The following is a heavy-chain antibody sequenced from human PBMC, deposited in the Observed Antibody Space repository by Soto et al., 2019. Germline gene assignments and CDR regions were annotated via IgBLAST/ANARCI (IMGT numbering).Heavy chain of an antibody. D-gene: IGHD5-12*01. CDR2: ISNSGHSA. Sequence: VGSLRLSCAASGFTFSSYAMNWVSQAPGKGLEWISVISNSGHSAYYADSVKGRFTISRDNSKNTLYLQIKSLRAEDTAAYYCAKGGPTFLNWFGPWGQGTLVTVSS. V-gene: IGHV3-23*01. J-gene: IGHJ5*02. CDR3: AKGGPTFLNWFGP. CDR1: GFTFSSYA.